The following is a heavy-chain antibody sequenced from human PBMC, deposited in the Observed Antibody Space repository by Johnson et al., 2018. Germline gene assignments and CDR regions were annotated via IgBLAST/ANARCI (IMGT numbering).Heavy chain of an antibody. J-gene: IGHJ3*02. Sequence: VQLVQSGGGLVQPGGSLRLSCAASGFTVSNNYMSWVRQAPGKGLEWISVIYSGGPTYYADSVKGRFTISKDNSNNTLYLQMNSLRPEDTAVYYCARRLRGSSGAVDIWGQGTMVTVSP. CDR3: ARRLRGSSGAVDI. V-gene: IGHV3-66*02. CDR2: IYSGGPT. CDR1: GFTVSNNY. D-gene: IGHD4-23*01.